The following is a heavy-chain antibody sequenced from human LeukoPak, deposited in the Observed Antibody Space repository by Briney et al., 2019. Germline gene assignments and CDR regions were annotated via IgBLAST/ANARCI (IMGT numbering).Heavy chain of an antibody. V-gene: IGHV1-8*01. CDR2: MNPNTGNT. Sequence: GASVKVSCKTSGYTFTYYDINWVRQAPGQGLEWMGWMNPNTGNTGTAQKFQGRVTMTRNPSIDTAYMELSRLKSEDTAIYYCARGKDYYNGMDVWGLGTTVIVSS. CDR3: ARGKDYYNGMDV. J-gene: IGHJ6*02. CDR1: GYTFTYYD.